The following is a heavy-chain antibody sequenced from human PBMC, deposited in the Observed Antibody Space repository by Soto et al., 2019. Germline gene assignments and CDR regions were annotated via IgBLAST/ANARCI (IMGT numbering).Heavy chain of an antibody. CDR2: ISGSGGST. CDR3: AKDRIYKRYIAVAGTGGYYFDY. D-gene: IGHD6-19*01. V-gene: IGHV3-23*01. CDR1: GFTFSSYA. J-gene: IGHJ4*02. Sequence: GGSLRLSCAASGFTFSSYAMSWVRQAPGKGLEWVSAISGSGGSTYYADSVKGRFTISRDNSKNTLYLQMNSLRAEDTAVYYCAKDRIYKRYIAVAGTGGYYFDYWGQGTLVTVSS.